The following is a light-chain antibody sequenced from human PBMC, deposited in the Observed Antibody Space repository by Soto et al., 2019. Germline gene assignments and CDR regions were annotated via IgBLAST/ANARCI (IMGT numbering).Light chain of an antibody. CDR2: GAS. CDR1: QSVSSN. J-gene: IGKJ4*01. V-gene: IGKV3-15*01. CDR3: QQYNNWPLT. Sequence: EIVMTQSPATLSVSPGERDTLSCRASQSVSSNLDWYQQKPGQAPRLLIYGASTRATGIPARFSGSGSGTEFTLTISSLQSEDFAVYYCQQYNNWPLTFGGGTKVELK.